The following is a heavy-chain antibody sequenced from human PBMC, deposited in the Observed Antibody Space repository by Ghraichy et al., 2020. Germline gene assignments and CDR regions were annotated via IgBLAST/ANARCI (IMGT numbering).Heavy chain of an antibody. V-gene: IGHV3-48*02. CDR3: ARGSTVVRFYYYAGMVV. CDR2: ITISSSLI. Sequence: GGSLRLSCVGTGFTFGSYSMNWVRQSPGKGLEWVSYITISSSLISYADSVKGRFTISRDNAQTALFLQMNSLRDEDTGVYYCARGSTVVRFYYYAGMVVWGQGTTVTVSS. D-gene: IGHD2-21*01. CDR1: GFTFGSYS. J-gene: IGHJ6*02.